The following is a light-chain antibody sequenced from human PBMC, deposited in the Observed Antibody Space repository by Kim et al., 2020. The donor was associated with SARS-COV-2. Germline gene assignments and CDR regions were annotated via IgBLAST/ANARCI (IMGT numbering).Light chain of an antibody. V-gene: IGLV1-44*01. J-gene: IGLJ3*02. CDR2: SNN. CDR1: SSNIGSKS. Sequence: QSVLAQPPSASGAPGQRVTISCSGSSSNIGSKSVHWYQQLPGTAPKLLIYSNNQRPSGVPDRFSGSKSGTSASLAISGLQSEDEGDYYCAAWDDSLNGRVFGGGTNLSVL. CDR3: AAWDDSLNGRV.